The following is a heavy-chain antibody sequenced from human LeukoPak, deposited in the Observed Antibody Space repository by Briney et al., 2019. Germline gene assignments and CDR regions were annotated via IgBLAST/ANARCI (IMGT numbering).Heavy chain of an antibody. J-gene: IGHJ4*02. CDR3: ARIVGATALDY. Sequence: SETLSLTCAVSGGSISSGGYSWSWIRQPPGKGLEWIGYIYHSGSTYYNPSLKSRVTISVDRSKNQFSLKLSSVTAADTAVYYCARIVGATALDYWGQGTLVTVSS. D-gene: IGHD1-26*01. CDR1: GGSISSGGYS. V-gene: IGHV4-30-2*01. CDR2: IYHSGST.